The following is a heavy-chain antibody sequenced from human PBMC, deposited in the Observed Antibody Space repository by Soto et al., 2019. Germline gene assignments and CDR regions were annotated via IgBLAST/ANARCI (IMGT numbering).Heavy chain of an antibody. Sequence: LRLSCAASGFTVSHNYMSWVRQAPGRGLEWVSVIYASGSTYYADSVKGRFTISRDDSKNTLYLQMNSLRAEDTAVYYCARGITGTTFDYWGQGTLVTVSS. CDR2: IYASGST. J-gene: IGHJ4*02. CDR3: ARGITGTTFDY. D-gene: IGHD1-20*01. CDR1: GFTVSHNY. V-gene: IGHV3-53*01.